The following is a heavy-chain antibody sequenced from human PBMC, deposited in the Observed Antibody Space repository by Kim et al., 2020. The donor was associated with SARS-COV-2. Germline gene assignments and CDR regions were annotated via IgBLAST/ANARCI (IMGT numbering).Heavy chain of an antibody. CDR1: GGSIGGSY. CDR2: IYASGST. D-gene: IGHD3-22*01. Sequence: SETLSLTCTVSGGSIGGSYWSWIRQPAGKGLEWIGRIYASGSTNYNPSLKSRVTMSVDTSKRQVSLKLSSVTAADTAVYFCARAPYYYDNSSGSYYEVYDYWGQETLVTVSS. CDR3: ARAPYYYDNSSGSYYEVYDY. V-gene: IGHV4-4*07. J-gene: IGHJ4*02.